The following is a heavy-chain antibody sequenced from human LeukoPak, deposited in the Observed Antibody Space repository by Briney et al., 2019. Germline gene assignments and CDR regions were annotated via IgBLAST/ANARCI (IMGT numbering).Heavy chain of an antibody. CDR1: GYTFTGYY. CDR3: ARDRITGTPYDAFDI. V-gene: IGHV1-2*02. D-gene: IGHD1-20*01. Sequence: EASVKVSCKASGYTFTGYYMHWVRQAPGQGLEWMGWINPNSGGTNYAQKFQGRVTMTRDTSISTAYMELSRLRSDDTAAYYCARDRITGTPYDAFDIWGQGTMVTVSS. J-gene: IGHJ3*02. CDR2: INPNSGGT.